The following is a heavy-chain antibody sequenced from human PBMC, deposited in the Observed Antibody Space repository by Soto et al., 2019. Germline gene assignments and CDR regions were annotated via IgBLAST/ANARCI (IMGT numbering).Heavy chain of an antibody. CDR1: GGSISSGGYY. CDR2: IYYSGST. V-gene: IGHV4-31*03. CDR3: AREDHDSTGYYFQH. J-gene: IGHJ1*01. Sequence: QVQLQESGPGLVKPSQTLSLTCTVSGGSISSGGYYWSWIRQHPGKGLEWIGYIYYSGSTYYNPPLKSRVPISVDTSKNPFSLKLSSVTAADTAVYSCAREDHDSTGYYFQHWGQGTLVTVSS. D-gene: IGHD3-22*01.